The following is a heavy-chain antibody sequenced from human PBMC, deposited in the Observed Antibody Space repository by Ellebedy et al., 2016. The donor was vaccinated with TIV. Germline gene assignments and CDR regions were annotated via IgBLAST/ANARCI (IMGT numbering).Heavy chain of an antibody. CDR3: ARGGYGGYDSVDALDI. Sequence: SETLSLTCTVSGGSIGSYDWSWIRQPPGKGLEWIGYIHHSGRTNYNPSLKSRVIISVDTSKNQFSLKLSSVTAADTAVYYCARGGYGGYDSVDALDIWGQGTMVTVSS. CDR2: IHHSGRT. CDR1: GGSIGSYD. J-gene: IGHJ3*02. V-gene: IGHV4-4*09. D-gene: IGHD5-12*01.